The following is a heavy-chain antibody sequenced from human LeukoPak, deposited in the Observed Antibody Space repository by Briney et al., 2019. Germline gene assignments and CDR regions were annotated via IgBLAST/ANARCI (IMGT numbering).Heavy chain of an antibody. J-gene: IGHJ3*02. Sequence: GGSLRLSCSGSGFTFGIYEMNWVRQAPGKGLEWISYIGNTGYTKKYADSVRGRFTISRDNAKNSLFLQMNSLRAEDTALYYCASTEDYGGNSEAFDIWGQGTMVTVSS. V-gene: IGHV3-48*03. CDR3: ASTEDYGGNSEAFDI. CDR1: GFTFGIYE. CDR2: IGNTGYTK. D-gene: IGHD4-23*01.